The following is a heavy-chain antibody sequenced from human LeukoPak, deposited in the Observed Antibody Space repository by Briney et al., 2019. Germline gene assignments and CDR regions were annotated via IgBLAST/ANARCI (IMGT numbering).Heavy chain of an antibody. V-gene: IGHV4-61*02. J-gene: IGHJ4*02. CDR2: IYSSGST. Sequence: SETLSLTCTVSGGSISSSSYYWSWIRQPAGKGLEWIGRIYSSGSTNYNPSLKSRVTISLDTSENQLSLKLSFVTAADTAVYYCARHPYDFRSGYVDYWGRGTLVTVSS. CDR3: ARHPYDFRSGYVDY. CDR1: GGSISSSSYY. D-gene: IGHD3-3*01.